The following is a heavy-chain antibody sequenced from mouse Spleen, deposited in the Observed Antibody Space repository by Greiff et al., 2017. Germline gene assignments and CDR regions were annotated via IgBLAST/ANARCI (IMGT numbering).Heavy chain of an antibody. Sequence: DVHLVESGGGLVQPGGSRKLSCAASGFTFSSFGMHWVRQAPEKGLEWVAYISSGSSTIYYADTVKGRFTISRDNPKNTLFLQMTSLRSEDTAMYYCARYYDYGGYYAMDYWGQGTSVTVSS. CDR1: GFTFSSFG. D-gene: IGHD2-4*01. J-gene: IGHJ4*01. CDR3: ARYYDYGGYYAMDY. V-gene: IGHV5-17*02. CDR2: ISSGSSTI.